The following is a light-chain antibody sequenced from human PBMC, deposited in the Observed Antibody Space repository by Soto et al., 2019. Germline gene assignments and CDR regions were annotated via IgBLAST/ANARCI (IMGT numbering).Light chain of an antibody. Sequence: ETVMTQSPVTLSASPGERATLSCWASQSVYSNLAWYQQKHGQAPRLLIYSTSTRATGIPARFSGSGSGTDFTLTISSLQSEDFAVYYCQQCNTWPLTFGGGTKVEIK. CDR3: QQCNTWPLT. CDR2: STS. CDR1: QSVYSN. J-gene: IGKJ4*01. V-gene: IGKV3-15*01.